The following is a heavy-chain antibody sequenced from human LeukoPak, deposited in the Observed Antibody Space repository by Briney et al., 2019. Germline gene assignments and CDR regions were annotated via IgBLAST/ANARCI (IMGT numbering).Heavy chain of an antibody. D-gene: IGHD2-2*01. CDR2: ISGSIGTT. CDR3: ARVRCSSTSCYGTLDY. Sequence: PGGSLRLSCAASGYTFSGYAMSWVRQAPGEGLEWVSAISGSIGTTYYADSVKGRFTISRDNSKNTLYLQMNSLRAEDTAVYYCARVRCSSTSCYGTLDYWGQGTLVTVSS. V-gene: IGHV3-23*01. J-gene: IGHJ4*02. CDR1: GYTFSGYA.